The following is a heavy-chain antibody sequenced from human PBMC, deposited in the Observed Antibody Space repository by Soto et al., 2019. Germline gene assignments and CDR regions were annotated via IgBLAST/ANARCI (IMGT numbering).Heavy chain of an antibody. D-gene: IGHD1-26*01. Sequence: SETLSLTCTVSGGSISSYYWSWIRQPPGKGLEWIGYIYYSGSTNYNPSLKSRVTISVDTSKNQFSLKLSSVTAADTAVYYCAGGEEWELLRLDYWGQGTLVTVPQ. CDR1: GGSISSYY. CDR2: IYYSGST. V-gene: IGHV4-59*01. J-gene: IGHJ4*02. CDR3: AGGEEWELLRLDY.